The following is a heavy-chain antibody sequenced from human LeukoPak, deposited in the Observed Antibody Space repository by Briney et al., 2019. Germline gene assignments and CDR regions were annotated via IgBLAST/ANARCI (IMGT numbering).Heavy chain of an antibody. Sequence: GGSLRLSCAASGFTFSSYAMHWVRQAPGRGLEWVSSVDGGGGGTYYADSVKGRFTISRDNSKDTLYLQMNGLRAEDTAVYFCAKQSAGSAAWYSLHYDFWGQGTLVTVSS. J-gene: IGHJ4*02. CDR1: GFTFSSYA. CDR3: AKQSAGSAAWYSLHYDF. CDR2: VDGGGGGT. D-gene: IGHD6-13*01. V-gene: IGHV3-23*01.